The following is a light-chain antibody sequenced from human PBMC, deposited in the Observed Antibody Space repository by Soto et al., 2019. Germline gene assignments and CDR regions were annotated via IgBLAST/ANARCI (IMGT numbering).Light chain of an antibody. V-gene: IGKV3-20*01. CDR3: HQYDSWT. Sequence: EGVLTQSPGTLSLSPGERATLSCRASQSFNSIYLAWYQQKPGQAPRRLIYGASSRATGIPDRFSGRGSGTDFTLTISRLEPEDFAVYYCHQYDSWTFGQGTKVDI. J-gene: IGKJ1*01. CDR1: QSFNSIY. CDR2: GAS.